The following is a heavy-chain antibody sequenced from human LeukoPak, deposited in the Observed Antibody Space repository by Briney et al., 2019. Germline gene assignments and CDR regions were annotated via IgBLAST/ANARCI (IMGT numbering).Heavy chain of an antibody. J-gene: IGHJ6*03. CDR2: ISGSGGST. CDR1: GFTFSSYA. Sequence: PGGSLRLSCAASGFTFSSYAMSWVRQAPGKGLEWVSAISGSGGSTYYADSVKGRFTISRDNSKNTLYLQMNSLRAEDTAVYYCAKIWDGYNPETWYYYYMDVWGKGTTVTVSS. D-gene: IGHD5-24*01. CDR3: AKIWDGYNPETWYYYYMDV. V-gene: IGHV3-23*01.